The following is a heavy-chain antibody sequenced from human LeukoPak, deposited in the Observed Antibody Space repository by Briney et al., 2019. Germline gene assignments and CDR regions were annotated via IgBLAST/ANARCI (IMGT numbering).Heavy chain of an antibody. V-gene: IGHV4-59*11. Sequence: SETLSLTCTVSGGSISSHYWSWIRQPPGKGLEWIGYIYYSGSTNYNTSLKSRVTISVDTSKNQFSLKLSSVTAADTAVYYCARGGKDNWFDPWGQGTLVTVSS. CDR1: GGSISSHY. D-gene: IGHD3-16*01. J-gene: IGHJ5*02. CDR3: ARGGKDNWFDP. CDR2: IYYSGST.